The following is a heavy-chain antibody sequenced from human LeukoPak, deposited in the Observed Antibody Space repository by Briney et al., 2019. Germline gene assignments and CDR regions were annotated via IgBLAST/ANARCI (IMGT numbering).Heavy chain of an antibody. J-gene: IGHJ4*02. CDR2: IYYTGST. CDR3: ARGSKAAPGTFDY. CDR1: GGSISSYY. D-gene: IGHD6-13*01. V-gene: IGHV4-59*01. Sequence: PSETLSLTCTVSGGSISSYYWSWIRQPPGKGLEWIGYIYYTGSTDYNPSLKSRVAISVDTSKNQFSLKLSSVTAADTAVYYCARGSKAAPGTFDYWGQGALVTVSS.